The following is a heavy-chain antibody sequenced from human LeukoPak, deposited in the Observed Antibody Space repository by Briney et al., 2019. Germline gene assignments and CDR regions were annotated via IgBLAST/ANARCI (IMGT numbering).Heavy chain of an antibody. Sequence: SETLSLTCTVSGGSISSYYWSWIRQPPGKGLEWIGYIYYSGSTNYNPSLKSRVTVSVDTSKKQFSVKLSSVTAADTAVYYCASPATYYDFWSGYHPFDYWGQGTLVTVSS. CDR3: ASPATYYDFWSGYHPFDY. CDR1: GGSISSYY. V-gene: IGHV4-59*08. D-gene: IGHD3-3*01. J-gene: IGHJ4*02. CDR2: IYYSGST.